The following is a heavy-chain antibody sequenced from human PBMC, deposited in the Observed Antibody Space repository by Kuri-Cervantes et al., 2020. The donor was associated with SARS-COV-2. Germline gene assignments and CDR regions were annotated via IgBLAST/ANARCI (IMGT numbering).Heavy chain of an antibody. D-gene: IGHD3-3*01. CDR3: TRDDFWSGYYTS. CDR1: GFLFGASA. J-gene: IGHJ5*02. V-gene: IGHV3-73*01. CDR2: VRGKANNYAT. Sequence: GESLKISCEVSGFLFGASAIHWVRQASGKGLEWVGRVRGKANNYATAYAASVKGRFTISRDDLKNMAYLQMNSLKTEDTAVYYCTRDDFWSGYYTSWGQGTLVTVSS.